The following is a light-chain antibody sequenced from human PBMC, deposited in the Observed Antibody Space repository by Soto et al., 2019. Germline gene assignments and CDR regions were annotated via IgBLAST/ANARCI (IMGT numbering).Light chain of an antibody. J-gene: IGKJ4*01. CDR2: DAS. CDR3: QQNDTLPPLT. V-gene: IGKV1-33*01. CDR1: RDISNY. Sequence: DIQMTQSPSSLSASVGDRVTITCQASRDISNYLNWYQHKPGKVPKLLIYDASKLETGVPSRFGGGGSGTHFTFTINSLQPEDVATYYCQQNDTLPPLTFGGGTKVDIK.